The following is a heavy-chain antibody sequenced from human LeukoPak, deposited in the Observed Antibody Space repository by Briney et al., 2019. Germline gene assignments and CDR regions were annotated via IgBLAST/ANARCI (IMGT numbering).Heavy chain of an antibody. Sequence: SETLSLTCAVSGGSISSSYWSWIRQPPGKRLEWIGDIFYSGSTKYNPSLKSRVTISVDTSKNQFSLKVSSVIAADTAVYYCARDNGYSYAPWGQGTLVTVSS. J-gene: IGHJ5*02. D-gene: IGHD5-18*01. V-gene: IGHV4-59*01. CDR3: ARDNGYSYAP. CDR1: GGSISSSY. CDR2: IFYSGST.